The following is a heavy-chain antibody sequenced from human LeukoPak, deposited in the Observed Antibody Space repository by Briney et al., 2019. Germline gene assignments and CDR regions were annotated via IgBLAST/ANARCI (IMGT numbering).Heavy chain of an antibody. V-gene: IGHV1-2*02. CDR3: AKDAIVRDYSNSDY. J-gene: IGHJ4*02. CDR2: INPNSGGT. D-gene: IGHD4-11*01. Sequence: ASVKVSCKASGYTFTDYYIHWVRQAPGQGLEWMGWINPNSGGTNYAQKFQGRVTMTRDTSISTAYMELSRLTSDDTAVYYCAKDAIVRDYSNSDYWGQGTLVTVSS. CDR1: GYTFTDYY.